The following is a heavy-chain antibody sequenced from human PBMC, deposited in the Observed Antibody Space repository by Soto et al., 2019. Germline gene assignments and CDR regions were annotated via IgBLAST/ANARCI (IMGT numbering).Heavy chain of an antibody. CDR3: AKEPWEYYDILTGSGRDDI. J-gene: IGHJ3*02. CDR2: ISGSGGST. CDR1: GFTFSSYA. Sequence: GGSLRLSCAASGFTFSSYAMSWVRQAPGKGLEWVSAISGSGGSTYYTDPVKGRFTISRDNSKNTLYLQMNSLRAEDTAVYYCAKEPWEYYDILTGSGRDDIWGQGTMVTVSS. D-gene: IGHD3-9*01. V-gene: IGHV3-23*01.